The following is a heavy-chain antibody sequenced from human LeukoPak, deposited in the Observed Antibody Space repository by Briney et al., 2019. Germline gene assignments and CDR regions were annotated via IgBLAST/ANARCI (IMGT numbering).Heavy chain of an antibody. D-gene: IGHD6-13*01. CDR1: GGSISISNYF. CDR3: ARQAGRSSWPSVLPSNWIDP. V-gene: IGHV4-39*01. Sequence: SETLSLTCTVSGGSISISNYFWGWIRQPPGEGLEWIGIIYHSGRTYYNPSLESRVTISVDTSKKQFSVKLSSVTAADTAVYYCARQAGRSSWPSVLPSNWIDPWGQGTLVTVSS. CDR2: IYHSGRT. J-gene: IGHJ5*02.